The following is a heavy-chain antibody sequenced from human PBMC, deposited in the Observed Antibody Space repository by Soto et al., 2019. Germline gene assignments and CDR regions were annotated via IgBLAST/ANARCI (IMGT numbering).Heavy chain of an antibody. Sequence: SETLSLTCTVSGGSISSSSYYWGRIRQPPGKGLEWIGSIYYSGSTYYNPSLKSRVTISVDTSKNQFSLKLSSVTAADTAVYYCAIQGAYYYGSGSDYGTHYYYYYGMDVWGQGTTVTVSS. CDR1: GGSISSSSYY. V-gene: IGHV4-39*01. CDR2: IYYSGST. J-gene: IGHJ6*02. CDR3: AIQGAYYYGSGSDYGTHYYYYYGMDV. D-gene: IGHD3-10*01.